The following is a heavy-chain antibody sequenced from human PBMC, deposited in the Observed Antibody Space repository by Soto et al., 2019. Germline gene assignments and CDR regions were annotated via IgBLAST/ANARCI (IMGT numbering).Heavy chain of an antibody. V-gene: IGHV5-51*01. CDR1: GYSFTSYW. J-gene: IGHJ6*02. Sequence: ESLTISCKGSGYSFTSYWIGLVRQMPGKGLEWMGIIYPGDSDTRYSPSFQGQVTISADKSISTAYLQWSSLKASDTAMYYCARISRYGSGSYYPHYYYYGMDVWGQGTTVTVSS. D-gene: IGHD3-10*01. CDR3: ARISRYGSGSYYPHYYYYGMDV. CDR2: IYPGDSDT.